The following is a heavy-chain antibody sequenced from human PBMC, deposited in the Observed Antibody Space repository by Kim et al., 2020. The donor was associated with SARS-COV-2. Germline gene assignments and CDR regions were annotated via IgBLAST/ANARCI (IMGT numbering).Heavy chain of an antibody. J-gene: IGHJ4*02. D-gene: IGHD3-16*01. CDR2: I. V-gene: IGHV3-48*02. CDR3: ARDHNWAFDY. Sequence: IYCADSVKGRFTVSSDNADNSLYLQMSSLRHEDTAVYYCARDHNWAFDYWGRGTLVTVSS.